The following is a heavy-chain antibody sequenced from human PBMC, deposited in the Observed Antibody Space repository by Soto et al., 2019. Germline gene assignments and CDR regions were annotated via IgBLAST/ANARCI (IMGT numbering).Heavy chain of an antibody. CDR2: IIPIFGTA. V-gene: IGHV1-69*06. D-gene: IGHD3-9*01. J-gene: IGHJ6*02. CDR1: GYTFTSYG. CDR3: AREQFLTGHLGYYGMDV. Sequence: SVKVSCKASGYTFTSYGISWVRQAPGQGLEWMGGIIPIFGTANYAQKFQGRVTITADKSTSTAYMELSSLRSEDTAVYYCAREQFLTGHLGYYGMDVWGQGTTVTSP.